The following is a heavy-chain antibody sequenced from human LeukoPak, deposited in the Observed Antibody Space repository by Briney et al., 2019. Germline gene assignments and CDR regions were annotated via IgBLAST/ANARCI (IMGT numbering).Heavy chain of an antibody. CDR2: IYHSGSA. CDR3: ARQGSGSYYFDY. J-gene: IGHJ4*02. V-gene: IGHV4-38-2*02. D-gene: IGHD1-26*01. Sequence: SETLSLTCTVSGYSISSGYYWGWIRPPPGKGLEWIGSIYHSGSAYYNPSLKSRVTISVDTSKNQFSLKLSSVTAADTAVYYCARQGSGSYYFDYWGQGTLVTVSS. CDR1: GYSISSGYY.